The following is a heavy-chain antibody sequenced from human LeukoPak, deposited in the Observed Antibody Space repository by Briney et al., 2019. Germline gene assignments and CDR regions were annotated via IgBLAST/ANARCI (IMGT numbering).Heavy chain of an antibody. J-gene: IGHJ3*02. CDR2: INPNSGGT. CDR3: ARAQFSGIAVAGESFDI. V-gene: IGHV1-2*02. CDR1: GYTFTGYY. D-gene: IGHD6-19*01. Sequence: GASVKVSCKASGYTFTGYYMHWVRQAPGQGLEWMGWINPNSGGTNYAQKFQGRVTMTRDTSISTAYMEPSRLRSDDTAVYYCARAQFSGIAVAGESFDIWGQGTMVTVSS.